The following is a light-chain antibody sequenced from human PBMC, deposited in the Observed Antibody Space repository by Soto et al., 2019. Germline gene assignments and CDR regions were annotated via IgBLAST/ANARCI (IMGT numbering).Light chain of an antibody. CDR1: NSDVGGYNY. V-gene: IGLV2-14*01. CDR2: DVS. Sequence: ALTQPASISWAPGQSITISYTGTNSDVGGYNYVSWYQQHPGKAPKFMIYDVSNRPSGVSNRFSGSKSGNTASLTISGLQAEDEADYYCSSYTTSNTRQIVFGTGTKVTVL. CDR3: SSYTTSNTRQIV. J-gene: IGLJ1*01.